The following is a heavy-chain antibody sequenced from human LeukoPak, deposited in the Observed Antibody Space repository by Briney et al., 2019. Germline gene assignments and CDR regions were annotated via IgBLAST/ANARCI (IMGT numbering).Heavy chain of an antibody. CDR3: ASNGGNYYYYYMDV. Sequence: PSETLSLTCTVSGGSISSSSYYWGWIRQPPGKGLEWIGSIYYSGSTYYNPSLKSRVTISVDTSKNQFSLKLSSVTAADTAVYYYASNGGNYYYYYMDVWGKGTTVTVSS. CDR1: GGSISSSSYY. V-gene: IGHV4-39*01. J-gene: IGHJ6*03. D-gene: IGHD4-23*01. CDR2: IYYSGST.